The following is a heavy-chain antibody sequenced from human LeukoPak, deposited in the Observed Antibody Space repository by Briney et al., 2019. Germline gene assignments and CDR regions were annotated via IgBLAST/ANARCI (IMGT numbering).Heavy chain of an antibody. J-gene: IGHJ4*02. CDR3: AKLLLDYFDY. Sequence: GASLRLSCAASGFTFSSYAMSWVRQAPGKGLEWVSAISGSGGSTYYADSEKGRFTISRDNSKNTLYLQMNSLRAEDTAVYYCAKLLLDYFDYWGQGTLVTVSS. D-gene: IGHD2-15*01. CDR2: ISGSGGST. V-gene: IGHV3-23*01. CDR1: GFTFSSYA.